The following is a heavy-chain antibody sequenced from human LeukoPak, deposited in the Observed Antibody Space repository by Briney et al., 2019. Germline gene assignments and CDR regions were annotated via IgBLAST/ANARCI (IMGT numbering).Heavy chain of an antibody. Sequence: PSETLSLTCTVSGGSISSYYWSWIRQPPGKGLEWIGYIYYSGSTNYNPSLESRVTISVDTSKNQFSLKLSSMTAADTAVYYCARGSRDGYNRAWFDPWGQGTLVTVSS. V-gene: IGHV4-59*01. CDR3: ARGSRDGYNRAWFDP. J-gene: IGHJ5*02. CDR2: IYYSGST. CDR1: GGSISSYY. D-gene: IGHD5-24*01.